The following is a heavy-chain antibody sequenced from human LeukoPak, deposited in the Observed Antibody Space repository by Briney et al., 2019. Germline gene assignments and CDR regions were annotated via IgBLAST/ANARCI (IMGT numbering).Heavy chain of an antibody. J-gene: IGHJ4*02. CDR3: ARDKKPYDILTGYYDY. CDR2: ISPSGGST. Sequence: ASVKVSCKASGYTFTGYYMHWVRQAPGQGPEWMGVISPSGGSTIYAQKFKGRVTLTRDMSTSTDYLELSSLRSEDTAVYYCARDKKPYDILTGYYDYWGQGTLVTVSS. D-gene: IGHD3-9*01. V-gene: IGHV1-46*01. CDR1: GYTFTGYY.